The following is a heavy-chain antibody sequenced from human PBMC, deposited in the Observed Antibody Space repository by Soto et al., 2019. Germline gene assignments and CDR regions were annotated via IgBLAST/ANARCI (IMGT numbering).Heavy chain of an antibody. CDR3: ARHRRWNFDY. V-gene: IGHV4-39*01. CDR1: GGSISSSSYY. J-gene: IGHJ4*02. CDR2: IYYSGST. D-gene: IGHD2-15*01. Sequence: PSETLSLTCTVSGGSISSSSYYWGWIRQPPGKGLEWIGSIYYSGSTYYNPSLKSRVTISVDTSKNQFSLKLSSVTAADTAVYYCARHRRWNFDYWGQGTLVTVSS.